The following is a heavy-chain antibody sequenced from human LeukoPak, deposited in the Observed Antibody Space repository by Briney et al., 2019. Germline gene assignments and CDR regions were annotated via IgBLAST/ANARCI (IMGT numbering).Heavy chain of an antibody. CDR2: INHSGST. J-gene: IGHJ4*02. CDR3: ARGLKAMVRGVTGY. CDR1: GGSFSGYY. Sequence: PSETLSLTCAVYGGSFSGYYWSWIRQPPGKGLEWIGEINHSGSTNCNPSLKSRVTISVDTSKNQFSLKLSSVTAADTAVYYCARGLKAMVRGVTGYWGQGTLVTVSS. V-gene: IGHV4-34*01. D-gene: IGHD3-10*01.